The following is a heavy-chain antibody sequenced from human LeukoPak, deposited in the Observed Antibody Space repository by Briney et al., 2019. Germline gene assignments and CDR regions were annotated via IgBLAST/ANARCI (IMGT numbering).Heavy chain of an antibody. D-gene: IGHD6-13*01. CDR2: IWYDGSNK. Sequence: GGSLRLSCAASGFTFSSYGMHWVRQAPGKGLEWVAVIWYDGSNKYYADSVKGRFTISRDNSKNTLYLQMNSLRAEDTAVYYCARDRSSSSRYYYGMDVWGQGTTVTVSS. V-gene: IGHV3-33*01. J-gene: IGHJ6*02. CDR3: ARDRSSSSRYYYGMDV. CDR1: GFTFSSYG.